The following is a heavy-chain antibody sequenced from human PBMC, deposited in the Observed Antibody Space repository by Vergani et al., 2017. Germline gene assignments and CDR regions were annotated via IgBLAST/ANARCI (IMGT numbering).Heavy chain of an antibody. CDR2: IDHTGRP. V-gene: IGHV4-34*01. D-gene: IGHD1-26*01. CDR1: GGSFTSYH. CDR3: ARVHTESSGHLYYYDDMDV. J-gene: IGHJ6*01. Sequence: QVQLQQWGGGLLKPSETLSLTCVVNGGSFTSYHWTWIRQSPGEGLEWVGDIDHTGRPGYNPSLKSQVTMSVNKSRNQFSLTINAVTATYTAIYFCARVHTESSGHLYYYDDMDVWGQGTAYTVSP.